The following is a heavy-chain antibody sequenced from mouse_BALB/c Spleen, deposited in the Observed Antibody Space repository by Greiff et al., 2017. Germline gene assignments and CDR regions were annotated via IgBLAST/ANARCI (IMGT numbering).Heavy chain of an antibody. V-gene: IGHV5-12-2*01. CDR3: ARGYYGSSPFDY. CDR2: ISNGGGST. D-gene: IGHD1-1*01. CDR1: GFTFSSYT. Sequence: DVMLVESGGGLVQPGGSLKLSCAASGFTFSSYTMSWVRQTPEKRLEWVAYISNGGGSTYYPDTVKGRFTISRDNAKNTLYLQMSSLKSEDTAMYYCARGYYGSSPFDYWGQGTTLTVSS. J-gene: IGHJ2*01.